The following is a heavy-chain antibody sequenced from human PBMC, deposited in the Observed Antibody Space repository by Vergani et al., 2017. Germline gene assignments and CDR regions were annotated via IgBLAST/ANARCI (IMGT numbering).Heavy chain of an antibody. D-gene: IGHD3-22*01. V-gene: IGHV4-59*01. CDR3: ARASSGGCYDSSVLGGFDI. Sequence: QVQLQESGPGLVKPSETLSLTCTVSGGSISSYYWSWIRQPPGKGLEWIGYIYYSGSTNYNPSLKSRVTISVDTSKNQFSLKLSSVTAADTAVYYCARASSGGCYDSSVLGGFDIWGQGTMVTVSS. J-gene: IGHJ3*02. CDR2: IYYSGST. CDR1: GGSISSYY.